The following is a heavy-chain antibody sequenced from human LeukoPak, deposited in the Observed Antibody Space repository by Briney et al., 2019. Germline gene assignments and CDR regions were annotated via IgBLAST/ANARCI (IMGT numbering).Heavy chain of an antibody. J-gene: IGHJ4*02. CDR3: ARGSSSDSSWPVFDY. CDR2: IYYSGST. D-gene: IGHD6-13*01. Sequence: PSETLSLTCTVSGGSISSYYWNWIRQPPEKKLEWIRYIYYSGSTNYSPSLKSRVTISVDTSKNQFSLKLSSVTAADTAVYYCARGSSSDSSWPVFDYWGQGTLVTVSS. V-gene: IGHV4-59*01. CDR1: GGSISSYY.